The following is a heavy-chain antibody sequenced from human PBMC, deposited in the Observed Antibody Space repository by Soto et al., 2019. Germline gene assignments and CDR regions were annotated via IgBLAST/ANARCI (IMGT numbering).Heavy chain of an antibody. J-gene: IGHJ6*02. V-gene: IGHV4-59*01. CDR1: GDSISSEY. CDR2: VYYSGST. D-gene: IGHD2-2*01. Sequence: SEALSVTCTDSGDSISSEYWSWIRQPPGKGLEWIGYVYYSGSTNYNPSLESRVTISVDTSKDQFYLKVSSVTAADTAVYYCARVFSTSTWNFYYAMDVWGQGTTVTVSS. CDR3: ARVFSTSTWNFYYAMDV.